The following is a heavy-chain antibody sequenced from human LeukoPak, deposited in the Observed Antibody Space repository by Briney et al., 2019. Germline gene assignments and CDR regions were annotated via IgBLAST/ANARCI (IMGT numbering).Heavy chain of an antibody. CDR2: INAGNGNT. CDR3: AREGYYYDSSGYPIPY. V-gene: IGHV1-3*03. CDR1: GYTFTSYA. D-gene: IGHD3-22*01. J-gene: IGHJ4*02. Sequence: ASVKVSCKASGYTFTSYAMHWVRQAPGQRLEWMGWINAGNGNTKYSREFQGRVTITRDTSASTAYMELSSLRSEDMAVYYCAREGYYYDSSGYPIPYWGQGTLVTVSS.